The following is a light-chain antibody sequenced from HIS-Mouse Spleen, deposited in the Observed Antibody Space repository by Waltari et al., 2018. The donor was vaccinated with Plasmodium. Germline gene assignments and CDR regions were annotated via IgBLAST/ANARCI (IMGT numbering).Light chain of an antibody. CDR3: QVWDSSTV. CDR1: NIGSKN. Sequence: SYELTQPLSVSVALGQTARITCGGNNIGSKNVHWYQQKPGQAPVLVIYRDSNRPSGFPERFSGSNSGNTATLTISRAQAGDEADYYCQVWDSSTVFGGGTKLTVL. J-gene: IGLJ3*02. CDR2: RDS. V-gene: IGLV3-9*01.